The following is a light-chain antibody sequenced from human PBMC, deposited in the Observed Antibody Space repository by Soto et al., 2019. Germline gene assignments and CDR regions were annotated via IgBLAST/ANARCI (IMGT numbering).Light chain of an antibody. V-gene: IGKV3-20*01. CDR1: QSVSSKY. Sequence: EIVLAQSPGTLSLSPGERAALSCTAIQSVSSKYLAWYQQKPGQAPRVLIYGTSIRATGIPDRFSGSGSGTDFTLTISRLEPEDFAVYYCQQYGRPPRATFGQGTRLEIK. CDR3: QQYGRPPRAT. CDR2: GTS. J-gene: IGKJ5*01.